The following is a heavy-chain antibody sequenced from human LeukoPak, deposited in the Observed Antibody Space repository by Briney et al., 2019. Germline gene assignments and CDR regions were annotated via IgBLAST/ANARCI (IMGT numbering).Heavy chain of an antibody. D-gene: IGHD2-21*02. CDR1: GGTFSSYA. CDR2: IIPIFDTA. J-gene: IGHJ6*02. CDR3: ARTYCGGDCYTTRDYYYYYYGMDV. Sequence: ASVKVSCKASGGTFSSYAISWVRQAPGQGLEWMGGIIPIFDTANYAQKFQGRVTITADESTSTAYMELSSLRSEDTAVYYCARTYCGGDCYTTRDYYYYYYGMDVWGQGTTVTVSS. V-gene: IGHV1-69*13.